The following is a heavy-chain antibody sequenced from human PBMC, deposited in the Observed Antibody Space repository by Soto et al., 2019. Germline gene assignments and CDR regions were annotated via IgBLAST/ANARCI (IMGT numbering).Heavy chain of an antibody. CDR3: ARWGEERFGGGWFDP. Sequence: QVQLVQSGAEVQKPGSSVKVSCKASGGTFSSYAISWVRQAPGQGLEWMGGIIPIFGTANYAQRFQGRVTITADESTSTAYMELSRLRSEDTAVYYCARWGEERFGGGWFDPWGQGTLVTVSS. V-gene: IGHV1-69*01. CDR1: GGTFSSYA. J-gene: IGHJ5*02. D-gene: IGHD3-10*01. CDR2: IIPIFGTA.